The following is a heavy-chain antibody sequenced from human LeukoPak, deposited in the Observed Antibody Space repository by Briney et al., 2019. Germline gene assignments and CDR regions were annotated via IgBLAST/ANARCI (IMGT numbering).Heavy chain of an antibody. CDR3: ARKGVQDFWSGSGFSWFDT. Sequence: PAETLSLTCTVSGGSISSSSYYWGWLRQPPGKGLEWIGSIYYSGSTYYNPSLKRRVTITVDTTNKQFSQKLSSVTAADSAVYYCARKGVQDFWSGSGFSWFDTCGQGNLFTVSS. CDR2: IYYSGST. D-gene: IGHD3-3*01. V-gene: IGHV4-39*01. CDR1: GGSISSSSYY. J-gene: IGHJ5*02.